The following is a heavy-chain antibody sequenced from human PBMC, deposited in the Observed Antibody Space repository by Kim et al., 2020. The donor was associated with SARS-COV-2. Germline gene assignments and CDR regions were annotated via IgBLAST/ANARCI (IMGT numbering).Heavy chain of an antibody. D-gene: IGHD2-21*02. V-gene: IGHV3-15*01. Sequence: GGSLRLSCAASGFTFSDAWMSWVRQAPGKGLEWVGRIKSKLNGWTAGYAAPVKGSFTISRDDSKNTPYLQMNNLKTEDTAVYYCTSDLGESCAGDGDSRVWGQGTTVTVSS. CDR2: IKSKLNGWTA. CDR3: TSDLGESCAGDGDSRV. CDR1: GFTFSDAW. J-gene: IGHJ6*02.